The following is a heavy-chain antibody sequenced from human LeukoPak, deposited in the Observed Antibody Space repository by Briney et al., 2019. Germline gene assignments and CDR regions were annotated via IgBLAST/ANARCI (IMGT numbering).Heavy chain of an antibody. CDR1: GGSFSGYY. CDR3: ARDSSGWYPFDH. D-gene: IGHD6-19*01. V-gene: IGHV4-34*01. J-gene: IGHJ4*02. CDR2: INHSGST. Sequence: SETLSLTCAVYGGSFSGYYWSWIRQPPGKGLEWMGEINHSGSTNYNPSLKSRITISVDPSKNQFSLKLSSVTAADTAVYYCARDSSGWYPFDHWGQGTLVTVSS.